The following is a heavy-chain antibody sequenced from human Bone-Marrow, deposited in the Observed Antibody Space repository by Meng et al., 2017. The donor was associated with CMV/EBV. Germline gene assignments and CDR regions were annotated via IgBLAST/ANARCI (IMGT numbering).Heavy chain of an antibody. D-gene: IGHD5-24*01. CDR2: IYYSGST. J-gene: IGHJ4*02. V-gene: IGHV4-59*01. CDR3: ARAQMATITAFDY. Sequence: GSLRLSCTVSGGSIRSYYWSWIRQPPGKGLEWIGYIYYSGSTNYNPSLKSRVTISVDTSKNQFSLKLSSVTAADTAVYYCARAQMATITAFDYWGQGTLVTVSS. CDR1: GGSIRSYY.